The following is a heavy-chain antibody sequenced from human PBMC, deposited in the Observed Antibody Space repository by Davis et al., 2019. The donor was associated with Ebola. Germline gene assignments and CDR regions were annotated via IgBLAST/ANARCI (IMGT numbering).Heavy chain of an antibody. J-gene: IGHJ4*02. CDR1: GLTFSRYA. V-gene: IGHV3-23*01. Sequence: GESLKISCAASGLTFSRYAMTWVRRAPGKGLEWVSAISGGGGSTYYADSVRGRFTVSRDNAKNTLFLQMNRLRAEDTAVYYCARIGGGSSNEREDYWGQGILVTVSS. D-gene: IGHD5-12*01. CDR3: ARIGGGSSNEREDY. CDR2: ISGGGGST.